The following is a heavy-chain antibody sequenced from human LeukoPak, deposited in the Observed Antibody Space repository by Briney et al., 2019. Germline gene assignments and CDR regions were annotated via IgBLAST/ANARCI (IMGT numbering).Heavy chain of an antibody. Sequence: GGSLRLSCAASGFTFSNYAMSWVRQAPGKGLEWVSAISGGGGSTYYADSVKGRFTISRDNSKNTLYPHMNSLTAGDTAVYYCAKYQGYSSSSSDYWGQGTLVTVSS. CDR2: ISGGGGST. CDR3: AKYQGYSSSSSDY. J-gene: IGHJ4*02. D-gene: IGHD6-6*01. CDR1: GFTFSNYA. V-gene: IGHV3-23*01.